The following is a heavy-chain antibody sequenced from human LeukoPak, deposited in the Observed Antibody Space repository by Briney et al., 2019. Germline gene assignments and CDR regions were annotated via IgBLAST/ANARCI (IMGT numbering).Heavy chain of an antibody. J-gene: IGHJ4*02. Sequence: PGGSLRLSCAASGFTFSSYAMSWVRQAPGKGLEWVSAISGSGGSTYYADSVKGRFTISRDNSKNTLYLQMNSLRAEDTAVYYCAKYRPFWSGSREEYYFDYWGQGTLVTVSS. V-gene: IGHV3-23*01. D-gene: IGHD3-3*01. CDR3: AKYRPFWSGSREEYYFDY. CDR1: GFTFSSYA. CDR2: ISGSGGST.